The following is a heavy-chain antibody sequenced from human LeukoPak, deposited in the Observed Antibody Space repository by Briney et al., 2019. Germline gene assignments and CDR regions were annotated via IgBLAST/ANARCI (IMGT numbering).Heavy chain of an antibody. Sequence: PGGSLRLSCAASGFTFSNYAMSWVRQAPGKGLEWVSGISGGGTGTYYADSVKGRFTISRDNSKNTLYLQMNSLRAEETAVYYCAKEDGRGRYYGMDVWGQGTTVTVSS. CDR2: ISGGGTGT. CDR1: GFTFSNYA. CDR3: AKEDGRGRYYGMDV. V-gene: IGHV3-23*01. J-gene: IGHJ6*02.